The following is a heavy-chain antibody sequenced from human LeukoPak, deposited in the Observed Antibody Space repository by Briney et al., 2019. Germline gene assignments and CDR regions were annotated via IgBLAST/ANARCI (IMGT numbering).Heavy chain of an antibody. V-gene: IGHV1-18*01. J-gene: IGHJ4*02. D-gene: IGHD3-22*01. Sequence: ASVKVSCKASGYTFTSYGISWVRQAPGQGLEWMGWISAYNGNTNYAQKLQGRVTMTTDTSTSTAYMELRSLGSDDTAVYYCARGTPGGQDSSGYYYWGQGTLVTVSS. CDR2: ISAYNGNT. CDR1: GYTFTSYG. CDR3: ARGTPGGQDSSGYYY.